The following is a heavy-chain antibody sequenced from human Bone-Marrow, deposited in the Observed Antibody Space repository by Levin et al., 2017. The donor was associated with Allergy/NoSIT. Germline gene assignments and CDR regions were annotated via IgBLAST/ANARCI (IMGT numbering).Heavy chain of an antibody. CDR3: GAEGDWGIPAY. J-gene: IGHJ4*02. CDR2: IYYSGST. CDR1: GHSFTNGDYY. Sequence: KSSETLSLTCTVSGHSFTNGDYYWSWIRQTPGKGLEWIGYIYYSGSTYYNPSLMRRVTISVDTSKNQFSLEMNSVTAADTAVDYCGAEGDWGIPAYWGQGTLVTVSS. V-gene: IGHV4-30-4*01. D-gene: IGHD3-16*01.